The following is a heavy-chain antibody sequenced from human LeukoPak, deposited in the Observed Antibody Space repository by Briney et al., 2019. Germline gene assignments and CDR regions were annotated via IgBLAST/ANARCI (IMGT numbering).Heavy chain of an antibody. D-gene: IGHD6-19*01. CDR1: GGSISSSSYY. J-gene: IGHJ6*03. CDR2: INHSGST. CDR3: ARRGSGWYSDRIYYYYYYMDV. V-gene: IGHV4-39*07. Sequence: PSETLSLTCTVSGGSISSSSYYWSWIRQPPGKGLEWIGEINHSGSTNYNPSLKSRVTISVDTSKNQFSLKLSSVTAADTAVYYCARRGSGWYSDRIYYYYYYMDVWGKGTTVTISS.